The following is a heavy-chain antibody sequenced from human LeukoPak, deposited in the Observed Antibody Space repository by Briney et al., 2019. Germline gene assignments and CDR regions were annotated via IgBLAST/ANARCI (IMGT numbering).Heavy chain of an antibody. CDR1: GFTFSSHW. CDR2: INPDGSTT. J-gene: IGHJ5*02. CDR3: AREINKWFDP. V-gene: IGHV3-74*03. Sequence: QPGGSLRLSCAASGFTFSSHWMHWVRQAPGEGLVWVSRINPDGSTTKNADSVEGRFTISRDNARSTVFLQLNSLRAEDTAVYYCAREINKWFDPWGQGTLVTASS.